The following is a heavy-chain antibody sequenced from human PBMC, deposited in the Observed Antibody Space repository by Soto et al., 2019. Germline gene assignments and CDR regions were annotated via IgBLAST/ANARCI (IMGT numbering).Heavy chain of an antibody. J-gene: IGHJ4*02. CDR3: ARGVSFDY. CDR1: GGSFSGYY. Sequence: SETLSLTCAVYGGSFSGYYWSWIRQPPGKGLEWIGEINHSGSTNYNPSLKSRVTISVDTSKNQFSLKLSSVTAADTAVYYCARGVSFDYWGQGTLVTVSS. D-gene: IGHD1-20*01. V-gene: IGHV4-34*01. CDR2: INHSGST.